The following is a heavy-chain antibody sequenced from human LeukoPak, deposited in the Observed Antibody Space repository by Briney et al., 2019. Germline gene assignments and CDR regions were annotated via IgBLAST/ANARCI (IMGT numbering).Heavy chain of an antibody. Sequence: GGSLRLSCAASGFTFSSYAMHWVRQAPGKGLEWVAVISYDGSNKYCADSVKGRFTISRDNSKNTLYLQMNSLRAEDTAVYYCARVWIAARPFDYWGQGTLVTVSS. D-gene: IGHD6-6*01. CDR1: GFTFSSYA. CDR3: ARVWIAARPFDY. CDR2: ISYDGSNK. V-gene: IGHV3-30-3*01. J-gene: IGHJ4*02.